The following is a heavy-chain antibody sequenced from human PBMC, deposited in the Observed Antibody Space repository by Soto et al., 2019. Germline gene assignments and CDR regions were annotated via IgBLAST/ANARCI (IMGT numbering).Heavy chain of an antibody. CDR1: GFTFSRFE. V-gene: IGHV3-48*03. D-gene: IGHD3-9*01. Sequence: PGGSLRLSCAASGFTFSRFELHWVRQAPGKGLEWISYISSSGPTAYYASSVEGRFTISRDNANNSVYLQMDSLRAEDTALYYCTRAAWFPYLLFYWGQGALVTVSS. J-gene: IGHJ4*02. CDR3: TRAAWFPYLLFY. CDR2: ISSSGPTA.